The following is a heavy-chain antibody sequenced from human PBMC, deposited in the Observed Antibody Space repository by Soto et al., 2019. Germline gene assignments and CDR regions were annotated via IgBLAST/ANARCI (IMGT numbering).Heavy chain of an antibody. Sequence: TLSVPCTSSGRSIGSACVSWSWIGQDPVKGLEWIGYSYYSRNTYYNPSLKRRVTISVDTSKTKFSLKLSSVTAAATAVYYCARGGTRCYSESSGCFDYWGQGTLVTVSS. CDR1: GRSIGSACVS. CDR2: SYYSRNT. D-gene: IGHD3-22*01. V-gene: IGHV4-31*03. CDR3: ARGGTRCYSESSGCFDY. J-gene: IGHJ4*02.